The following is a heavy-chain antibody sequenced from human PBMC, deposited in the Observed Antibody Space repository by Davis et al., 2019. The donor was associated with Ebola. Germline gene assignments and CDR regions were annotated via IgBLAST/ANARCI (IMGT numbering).Heavy chain of an antibody. CDR3: AKDGPSSSSDY. Sequence: GESLKISCAASGFTFSISGMHWVRQAPGKGLEWVAFIRHDESDKQYAGSVKGRFTISRDDSKNTVYLQMNNLRTEDTAVYYCAKDGPSSSSDYWGQGTLVTVSS. V-gene: IGHV3-30*02. CDR1: GFTFSISG. D-gene: IGHD6-6*01. CDR2: IRHDESDK. J-gene: IGHJ4*02.